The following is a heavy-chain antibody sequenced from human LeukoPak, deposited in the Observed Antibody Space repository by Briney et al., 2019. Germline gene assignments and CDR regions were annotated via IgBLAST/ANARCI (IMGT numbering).Heavy chain of an antibody. CDR3: TKLKGWYGEGFFDY. CDR2: LYSGGAT. J-gene: IGHJ4*02. V-gene: IGHV3-53*01. D-gene: IGHD6-19*01. Sequence: GGSLRLSCAASGFTVSSNYMSWVRQPAGKGLEWVSVLYSGGATFYADSVKGRFNISRDTPKNTLYLQMNDLRADDTAVYYCTKLKGWYGEGFFDYWGQGTLVTVSS. CDR1: GFTVSSNY.